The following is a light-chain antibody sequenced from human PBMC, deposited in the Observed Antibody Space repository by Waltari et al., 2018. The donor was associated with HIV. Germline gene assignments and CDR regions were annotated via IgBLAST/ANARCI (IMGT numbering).Light chain of an antibody. CDR1: SSDVGGYNY. V-gene: IGLV2-14*01. CDR2: DVS. Sequence: QSALTQPASVSGSPGQSITISCTGTSSDVGGYNYVSWYQQPPGKAPKLMIYDVSNRPSGVSNRFSGPKSGNTASLTISGLQAEDEADYYCSSYTSSSTLGFGGGTKLTVL. J-gene: IGLJ2*01. CDR3: SSYTSSSTLG.